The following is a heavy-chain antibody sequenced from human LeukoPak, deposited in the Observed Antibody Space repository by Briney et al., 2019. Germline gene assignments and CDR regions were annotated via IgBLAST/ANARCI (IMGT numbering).Heavy chain of an antibody. J-gene: IGHJ4*02. CDR3: AKDETRDAYNLGATDY. D-gene: IGHD5-24*01. V-gene: IGHV3-30*18. CDR1: GFTFSSYG. Sequence: PPGGSLRLSCAASGFTFSSYGMHWVRQAPGKGLEWVAVLSYDGRNKYYADSLKGRFTISRDNSKNTLFLQMNSLRAEDTAVYYCAKDETRDAYNLGATDYWGQGTLVTVSS. CDR2: LSYDGRNK.